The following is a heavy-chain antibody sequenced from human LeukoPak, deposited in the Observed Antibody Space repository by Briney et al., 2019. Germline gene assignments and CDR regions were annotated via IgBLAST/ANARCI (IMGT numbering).Heavy chain of an antibody. CDR1: GFTFSSSA. D-gene: IGHD3-22*01. Sequence: GGSLRLSCSASGFTFSSSAMSWVRQAPGKGLEWVSAISGSGGSTYFADSVKGRFTISRDNSKNTLYLQMNSLRAEDTAVYYCAKGTTMIVVGAFDIWGQGTMVTVSS. V-gene: IGHV3-23*01. CDR3: AKGTTMIVVGAFDI. CDR2: ISGSGGST. J-gene: IGHJ3*02.